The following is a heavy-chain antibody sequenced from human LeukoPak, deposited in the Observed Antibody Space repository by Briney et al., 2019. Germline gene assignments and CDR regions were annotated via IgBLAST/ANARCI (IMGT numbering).Heavy chain of an antibody. D-gene: IGHD6-13*01. V-gene: IGHV1-69*06. CDR3: ARGRKQLLVAGVGYFDY. J-gene: IGHJ4*02. CDR2: IIPIFGTA. Sequence: GASVKVSCKASGGTFSSYAISWVRQAPGQGLEWMGGIIPIFGTANYAQKFQGRVTITADKSTSTAYMELSSLRSEDTALYYCARGRKQLLVAGVGYFDYWGQGTLVTVSS. CDR1: GGTFSSYA.